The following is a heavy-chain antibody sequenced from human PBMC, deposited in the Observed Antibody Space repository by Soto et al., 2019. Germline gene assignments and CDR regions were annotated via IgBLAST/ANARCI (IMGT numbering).Heavy chain of an antibody. CDR2: IFYTGTT. J-gene: IGHJ4*02. Sequence: TRSLRSFFSAVTLIPHSYYVCLIRQAQGKGLEWVGGIFYTGTTYYSPSLKDRVTISVDTSKNSFSLNLTSVTAADTAVFCVASVVLVAAGPTGWAQGT. D-gene: IGHD2-8*02. CDR3: ASVVLVAAGPTG. V-gene: IGHV4-39*02. CDR1: AVTLIPHSYY.